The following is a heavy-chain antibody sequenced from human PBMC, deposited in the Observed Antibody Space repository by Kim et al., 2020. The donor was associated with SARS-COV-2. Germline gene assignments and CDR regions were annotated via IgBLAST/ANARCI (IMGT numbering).Heavy chain of an antibody. CDR2: VSYDGSNK. CDR1: GFTFSSYS. V-gene: IGHV3-30*04. J-gene: IGHJ4*02. Sequence: GGSLRLSCAASGFTFSSYSMNWVRQAPGKGLEWVAVVSYDGSNKYYADSVKGRFTVSRDNSKNTLYLQMNSLRAEDTAVYYCGRRKGAVIFDYWGQGTLV. D-gene: IGHD2-21*01. CDR3: GRRKGAVIFDY.